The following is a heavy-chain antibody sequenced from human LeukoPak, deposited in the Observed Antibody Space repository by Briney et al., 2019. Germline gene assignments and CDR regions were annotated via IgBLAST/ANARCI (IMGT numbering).Heavy chain of an antibody. CDR3: ERRPGSGSRHFDY. V-gene: IGHV4-39*01. J-gene: IGHJ4*02. CDR1: GGSISTSCYY. D-gene: IGHD3-10*01. Sequence: PSETLSLTCSVSGGSISTSCYYWSLIRQPPGELPELSATIYYTGSTYYNPSFQSPVTIYVDASKKPLYLRLSSVAAADTAVYYCERRPGSGSRHFDYWGQGTLVTVSS. CDR2: IYYTGST.